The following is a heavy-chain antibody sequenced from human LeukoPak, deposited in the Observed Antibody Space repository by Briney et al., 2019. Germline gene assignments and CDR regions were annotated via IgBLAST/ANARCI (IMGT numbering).Heavy chain of an antibody. Sequence: GGSLRLSCAASGFTFSSYSMNWVRQAPGQGLEWVSSISSSSYIYYADSVKGRFTISRDNAENSLYLQMNSLRAEDTAVYYCARARGSGWYRDYWGQGTLVTVSS. D-gene: IGHD6-19*01. V-gene: IGHV3-21*01. J-gene: IGHJ4*02. CDR1: GFTFSSYS. CDR2: ISSSSYI. CDR3: ARARGSGWYRDY.